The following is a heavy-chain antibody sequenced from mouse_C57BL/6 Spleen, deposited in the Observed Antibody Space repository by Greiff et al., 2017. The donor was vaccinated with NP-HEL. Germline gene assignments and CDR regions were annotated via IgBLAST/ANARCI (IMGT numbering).Heavy chain of an antibody. CDR2: INPSSGYT. J-gene: IGHJ4*01. Sequence: VQLQQSGAELAKPGASVKLSCKASGYTFTSYWMHWVKQRPGQGLEWIGYINPSSGYTKYNQKFKDKATLTADESSSTAYMQLSSLTYEDSAVYYCARDGNYTMDYWGQGTSVAVSS. V-gene: IGHV1-7*01. D-gene: IGHD2-1*01. CDR3: ARDGNYTMDY. CDR1: GYTFTSYW.